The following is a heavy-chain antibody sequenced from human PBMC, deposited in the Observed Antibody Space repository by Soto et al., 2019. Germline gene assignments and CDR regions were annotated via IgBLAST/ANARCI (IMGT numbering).Heavy chain of an antibody. CDR1: GFTFSNAW. CDR2: IKSKTDGGTT. J-gene: IGHJ4*02. V-gene: IGHV3-15*01. CDR3: TTGFQRGIVVVPARYYFDY. Sequence: GGSLRLSYAASGFTFSNAWMSWVRQAPGKGLEWVGRIKSKTDGGTTDYAAPVKGRFTISRDDSKNTLYLQMNSLKTEDTAVYYCTTGFQRGIVVVPARYYFDYWGQGTLVTVSS. D-gene: IGHD2-2*01.